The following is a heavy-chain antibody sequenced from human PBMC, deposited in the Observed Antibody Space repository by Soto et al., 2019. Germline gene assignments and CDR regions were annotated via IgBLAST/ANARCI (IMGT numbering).Heavy chain of an antibody. CDR2: ISSSSSTI. J-gene: IGHJ6*02. Sequence: PGGSLRLSCAAPGFTFRSYSINRVRPAPGKGLEWVSYISSSSSTIYYADSVKGRFTISRDNAKNSLYLQMNSLRAEDTAVYYCASAEGIAAAGDYYYGMDVWGQGTTVNVSS. V-gene: IGHV3-48*01. CDR1: GFTFRSYS. CDR3: ASAEGIAAAGDYYYGMDV. D-gene: IGHD6-13*01.